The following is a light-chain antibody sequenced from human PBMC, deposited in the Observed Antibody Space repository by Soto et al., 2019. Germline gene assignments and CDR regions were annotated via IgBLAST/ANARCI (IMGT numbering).Light chain of an antibody. Sequence: DIQMTQSPSSLSASVGDRVTVTCRASQGITNHLAWYQHKPGTVPKLLIYGASTLEPGVPSRFSGSGSGTDFTLTIMTLQPEHVATYYCQNYIRAPWTFGQGTKVEIK. CDR1: QGITNH. CDR3: QNYIRAPWT. J-gene: IGKJ1*01. CDR2: GAS. V-gene: IGKV1-27*01.